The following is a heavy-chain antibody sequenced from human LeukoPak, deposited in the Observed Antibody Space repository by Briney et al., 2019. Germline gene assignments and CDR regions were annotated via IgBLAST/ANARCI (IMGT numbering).Heavy chain of an antibody. CDR1: GFTFSSYA. CDR2: ISGSGGST. D-gene: IGHD3-10*01. Sequence: HSGGSLRLSCAASGFTFSSYAMSWVRQAPGKGLEWVSAISGSGGSTYYADSVKGRFTISRDNSKNTLYLQMNSLRAEDTAVYYCAKDPDGSGSPFDYWGQGTLVTVSS. J-gene: IGHJ4*02. V-gene: IGHV3-23*01. CDR3: AKDPDGSGSPFDY.